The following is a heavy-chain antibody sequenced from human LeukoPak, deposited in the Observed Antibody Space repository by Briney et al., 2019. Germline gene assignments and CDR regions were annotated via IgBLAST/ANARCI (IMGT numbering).Heavy chain of an antibody. V-gene: IGHV4-39*02. CDR1: GFTFSSYW. Sequence: PGGSLRLSCAASGFTFSSYWMHWVRQAPGKGLEWIGSTHNSGSNQYNPSLRKRVTISIDTSKNQFSLKLRSVTATDTAVYYCASERGLGVVTPYDDYWGQGTLVTVSS. CDR3: ASERGLGVVTPYDDY. CDR2: THNSGSN. J-gene: IGHJ4*02. D-gene: IGHD2-21*02.